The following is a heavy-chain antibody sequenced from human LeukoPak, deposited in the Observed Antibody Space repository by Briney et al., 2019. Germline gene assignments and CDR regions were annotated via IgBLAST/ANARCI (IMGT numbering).Heavy chain of an antibody. CDR1: GFNFRSHG. Sequence: GRSLRLSCGASGFNFRSHGMHWVRQAPGKGLEWVGIIWYDGSNKYYADSVKGRFTISRDNSKNTLYLQMDSLRAEDTTIYYCARDRGTTTSTGAKGYFDSWGQGTLVTVSS. CDR2: IWYDGSNK. D-gene: IGHD1/OR15-1a*01. V-gene: IGHV3-33*01. J-gene: IGHJ4*02. CDR3: ARDRGTTTSTGAKGYFDS.